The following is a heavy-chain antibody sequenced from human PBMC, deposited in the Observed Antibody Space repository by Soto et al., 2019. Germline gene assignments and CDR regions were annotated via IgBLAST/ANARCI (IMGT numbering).Heavy chain of an antibody. D-gene: IGHD2-8*01. CDR3: ARDPNLRLTYHYYGMDG. J-gene: IGHJ6*02. Sequence: QVQLMQSGAEVKKPGASVKVSCKASGYTFTSYYIHWVRQAPGQGLEWMGIINPSGGSPSYARKFQGRVAMTRDTSTSTVYMEVSSLGYEDTAVYYCARDPNLRLTYHYYGMDGWGQGTTVTVSS. V-gene: IGHV1-46*01. CDR1: GYTFTSYY. CDR2: INPSGGSP.